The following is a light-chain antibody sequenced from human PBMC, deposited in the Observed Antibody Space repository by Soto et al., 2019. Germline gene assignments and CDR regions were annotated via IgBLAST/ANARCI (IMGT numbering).Light chain of an antibody. CDR2: EVS. Sequence: QSALTQPASVSGSPGQSITISCTGTSSDVGGYNYVSWYQQHPGKAPKLMSYEVSNRPSGVSNRFSGSKSGNTASLTISGLQAEGEADYYCSSYTSSSTLVFGGGTKLTVL. CDR3: SSYTSSSTLV. J-gene: IGLJ2*01. V-gene: IGLV2-14*01. CDR1: SSDVGGYNY.